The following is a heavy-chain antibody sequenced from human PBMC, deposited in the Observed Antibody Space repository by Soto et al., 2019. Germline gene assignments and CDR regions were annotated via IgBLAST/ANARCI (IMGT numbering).Heavy chain of an antibody. CDR2: IIPIFGTA. CDR1: GGTFSSYA. CDR3: ATTSSYYYDSSGYPVDY. V-gene: IGHV1-69*13. Sequence: SVKLSCKASGGTFSSYAISWVRQAPGQGLEWMGGIIPIFGTANYAQKFQGRVTITADESTSTAYMELSSLRSEDTAVYYCATTSSYYYDSSGYPVDYWGQGTKVTVSS. D-gene: IGHD3-22*01. J-gene: IGHJ4*03.